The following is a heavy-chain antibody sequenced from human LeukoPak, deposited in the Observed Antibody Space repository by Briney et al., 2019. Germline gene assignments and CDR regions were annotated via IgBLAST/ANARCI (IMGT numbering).Heavy chain of an antibody. D-gene: IGHD6-19*01. J-gene: IGHJ4*02. Sequence: RTPSLTCAISGDSLSGNIVGCGSIRQSPWSGLEWLGRTNYRSKWYNDYAVSVRGRITINPDTSKNRFTLQLVSVTPEDTDVYYCARGSSGSFDYWGQGTLVTVSS. CDR1: GDSLSGNIVG. CDR2: TNYRSKWYN. CDR3: ARGSSGSFDY. V-gene: IGHV6-1*01.